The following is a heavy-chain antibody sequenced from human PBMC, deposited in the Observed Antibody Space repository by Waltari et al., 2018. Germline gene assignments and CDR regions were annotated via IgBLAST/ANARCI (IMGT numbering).Heavy chain of an antibody. CDR3: ARDTAVFIISGYFDV. J-gene: IGHJ4*02. V-gene: IGHV3-30-3*01. D-gene: IGHD3-10*01. Sequence: QAQLVESGGGVVQPGGSLRLPCAASGFTFTKYAMHWVRQAPGKGLEWLAMISYDGSNELHTDSVKGRFTISRDNSKNTLYLQMDTLTTEDMAVYYCARDTAVFIISGYFDVWGQGILVTVSA. CDR1: GFTFTKYA. CDR2: ISYDGSNE.